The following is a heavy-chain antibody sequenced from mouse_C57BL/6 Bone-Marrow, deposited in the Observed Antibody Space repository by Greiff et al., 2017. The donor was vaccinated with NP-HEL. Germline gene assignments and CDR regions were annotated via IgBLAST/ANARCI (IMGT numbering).Heavy chain of an antibody. J-gene: IGHJ1*03. Sequence: VQLQQSGAELVRPGASVKLSCTASGFNIKDDYMHWVKQRPEQGLEWIGWIDPENGDTEYASKFQGKATITADTSSNTAYLQLSSLTSEDTAVYYCTTFYYGNYEWNFDVWGTGTTVTVSS. CDR3: TTFYYGNYEWNFDV. CDR1: GFNIKDDY. CDR2: IDPENGDT. V-gene: IGHV14-4*01. D-gene: IGHD2-1*01.